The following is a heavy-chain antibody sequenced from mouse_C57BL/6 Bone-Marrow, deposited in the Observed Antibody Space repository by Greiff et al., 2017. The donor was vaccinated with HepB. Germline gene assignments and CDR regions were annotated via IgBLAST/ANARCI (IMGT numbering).Heavy chain of an antibody. CDR1: GYTFTDYN. V-gene: IGHV1-22*01. Sequence: EVKLQQSGPELVKPGASVKMSCKASGYTFTDYNMHWVKQSHGKSLEWIGYINPNNGGTSYNQKFKGKATLTVNKSSSTAYMELRSLTSEDSAVYYCARSVYYANYADYWGQGTTLTVSS. J-gene: IGHJ2*01. D-gene: IGHD2-1*01. CDR3: ARSVYYANYADY. CDR2: INPNNGGT.